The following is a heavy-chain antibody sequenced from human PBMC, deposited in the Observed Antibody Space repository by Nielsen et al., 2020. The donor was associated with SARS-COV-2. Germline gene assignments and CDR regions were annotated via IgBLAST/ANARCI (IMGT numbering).Heavy chain of an antibody. V-gene: IGHV3-74*01. Sequence: GGSLRLSCAASGFGLSNYWMYWVRQSPEKGLMWVAHIDYEGSLTSYADSVKGRFTIPRDNAKNIVYLKMNSLRVEDTAVYYCARRNILDYWGQGTLVTVSS. J-gene: IGHJ4*02. CDR1: GFGLSNYW. CDR3: ARRNILDY. D-gene: IGHD3-9*01. CDR2: IDYEGSLT.